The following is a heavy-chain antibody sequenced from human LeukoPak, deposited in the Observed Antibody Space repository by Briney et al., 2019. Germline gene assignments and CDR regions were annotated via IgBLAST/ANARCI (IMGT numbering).Heavy chain of an antibody. J-gene: IGHJ5*02. D-gene: IGHD6-13*01. Sequence: TGGSLRLSCAASGFTFSSYAMNWVRQAPGKGLEWVSSISSSGSYIHYADSVKGRFTISRDNAKNSLYVQMNSLRVEDTAVYYCAKGAGAAAGSSPFDPWGQGTLVTVSS. V-gene: IGHV3-21*03. CDR3: AKGAGAAAGSSPFDP. CDR2: ISSSGSYI. CDR1: GFTFSSYA.